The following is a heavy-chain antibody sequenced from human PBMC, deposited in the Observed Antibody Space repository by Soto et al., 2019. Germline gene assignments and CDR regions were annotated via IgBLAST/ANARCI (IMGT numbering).Heavy chain of an antibody. Sequence: PSETLSLTCSVSGGSVSDYYWSWIRQPPGKGLEWIGYIYYTGSTKYNPSLKSRVTISADTSKNQFSLRMSSVTAADTAVYYCATYHLPPNHFSEYYYGMGVWGQGTTVTVSS. CDR1: GGSVSDYY. V-gene: IGHV4-59*02. J-gene: IGHJ6*02. CDR2: IYYTGST. D-gene: IGHD2-2*01. CDR3: ATYHLPPNHFSEYYYGMGV.